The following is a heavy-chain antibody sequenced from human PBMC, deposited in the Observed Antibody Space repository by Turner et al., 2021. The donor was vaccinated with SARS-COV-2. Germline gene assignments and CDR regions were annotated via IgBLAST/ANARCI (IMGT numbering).Heavy chain of an antibody. J-gene: IGHJ3*02. CDR2: INPSSGGT. D-gene: IGHD3-22*01. V-gene: IGHV1-2*02. Sequence: QVQLVQSGAEVKKPGASVKVSCKASGYTLTGYYMHWVRQAHGQGLEWMGWINPSSGGTNYAQNVQGRVTMTRDTSINTAYMELGRLRSDDTAVYYCARGGLYYYDSSSYYGDAFDIWGQGTMVTVSS. CDR1: GYTLTGYY. CDR3: ARGGLYYYDSSSYYGDAFDI.